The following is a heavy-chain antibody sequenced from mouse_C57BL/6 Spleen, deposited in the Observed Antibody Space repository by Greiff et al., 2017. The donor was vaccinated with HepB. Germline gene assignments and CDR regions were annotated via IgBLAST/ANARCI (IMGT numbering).Heavy chain of an antibody. J-gene: IGHJ1*03. V-gene: IGHV1-80*01. D-gene: IGHD1-1*01. CDR1: GYAFSSYW. Sequence: VKVVESGAELVKPGASVKISCKASGYAFSSYWMNWVKQRPGKGLEWIGQIYPGDGDTNYNGKFKGKATLTADKSSSTAYMQLSSLTSEDSAVYFCARDGVITTVVATDWYFDVWGTGTTVTVSS. CDR2: IYPGDGDT. CDR3: ARDGVITTVVATDWYFDV.